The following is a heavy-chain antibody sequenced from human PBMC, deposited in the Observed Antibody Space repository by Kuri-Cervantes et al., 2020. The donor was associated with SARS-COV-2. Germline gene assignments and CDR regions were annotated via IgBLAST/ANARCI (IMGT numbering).Heavy chain of an antibody. CDR3: ARVGEDIVVVPAAIPYYYYYMDV. V-gene: IGHV1-69*05. CDR1: GGTFSSYA. J-gene: IGHJ6*03. CDR2: IIPIFGTA. Sequence: SVKVSCKASGGTFSSYAISWVRQAPGQGLEWMGGIIPIFGTANYAQKLQGRVTMTTGTSTSTAYMELRSLRSDDTAVYCCARVGEDIVVVPAAIPYYYYYMDVWGKGTTVTVSS. D-gene: IGHD2-2*01.